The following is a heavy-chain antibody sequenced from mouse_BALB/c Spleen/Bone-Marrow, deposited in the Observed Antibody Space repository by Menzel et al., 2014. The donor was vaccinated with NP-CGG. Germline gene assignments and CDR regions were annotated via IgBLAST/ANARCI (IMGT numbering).Heavy chain of an antibody. Sequence: EVHLVESGGGLVQPGGSLKLSCAASGFDFSRYWMSWVRQAPGKGLEWIGEINPDSSTINYTPSLKDKFIISRDNAKNTPYLQMSKVRSEDTALYYCARLNYYGSLFVWGAGTTVTVSS. CDR2: INPDSSTI. CDR1: GFDFSRYW. J-gene: IGHJ1*01. V-gene: IGHV4-1*02. CDR3: ARLNYYGSLFV. D-gene: IGHD1-1*01.